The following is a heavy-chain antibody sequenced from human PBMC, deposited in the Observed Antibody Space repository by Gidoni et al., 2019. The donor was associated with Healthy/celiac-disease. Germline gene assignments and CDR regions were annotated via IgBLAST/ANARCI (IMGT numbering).Heavy chain of an antibody. CDR1: GFPFSSYG. D-gene: IGHD5-12*01. CDR2: IWYDGSNK. Sequence: QVQLLESGGGVVQPGRSLRLSCAASGFPFSSYGMHWVRQAPGKGLEWVAVIWYDGSNKYYADSVKGRFTISRDNSKNTLYLQMNSLRAEDTAVYYCAREWIKSGWFDPWGQGTLVTVSS. J-gene: IGHJ5*02. CDR3: AREWIKSGWFDP. V-gene: IGHV3-33*01.